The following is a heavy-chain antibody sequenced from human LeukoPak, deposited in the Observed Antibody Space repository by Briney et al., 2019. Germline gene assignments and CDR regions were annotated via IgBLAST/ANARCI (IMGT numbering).Heavy chain of an antibody. CDR2: ISWNSGSI. V-gene: IGHV3-9*01. CDR3: AKTYYYDSSGPLDY. CDR1: GFTFSTYS. J-gene: IGHJ4*02. D-gene: IGHD3-22*01. Sequence: GGSLRLSCAVSGFTFSTYSMHWVRQAPGKGLEWVSGISWNSGSIGYADSVKGRFTISRDNAKNSLYLQMNSLRAEDTALYYCAKTYYYDSSGPLDYWGQGTLITVSS.